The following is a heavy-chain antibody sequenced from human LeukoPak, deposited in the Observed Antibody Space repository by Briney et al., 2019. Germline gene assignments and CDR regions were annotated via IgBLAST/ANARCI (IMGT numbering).Heavy chain of an antibody. CDR2: INPNSGGT. J-gene: IGHJ5*02. V-gene: IGHV1-2*02. Sequence: GASVKVSCKASGYTFTGYYMHWVRQAPGQGLEWMGWINPNSGGTNYAQKFQGRVTITTDESTSTAYMELSSLRSEDTAVYYCAGSGYPYCSSTSCEGWFDPWGQGTLVTVSS. D-gene: IGHD2-2*01. CDR3: AGSGYPYCSSTSCEGWFDP. CDR1: GYTFTGYY.